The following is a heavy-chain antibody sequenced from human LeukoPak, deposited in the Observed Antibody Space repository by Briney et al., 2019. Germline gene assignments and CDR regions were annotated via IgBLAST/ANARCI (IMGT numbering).Heavy chain of an antibody. CDR2: IHYSGST. V-gene: IGHV4-39*01. Sequence: SETLSLTCTVSGGSISSSSYYWGWIRQPPGKGLEWIGSIHYSGSTYYNPSLKSRVTISVDTSKNQFSLKLSSVTAADTAVYYCARGQRGVATTYFVYWGQGTLVTVSS. CDR1: GGSISSSSYY. D-gene: IGHD5-12*01. CDR3: ARGQRGVATTYFVY. J-gene: IGHJ4*02.